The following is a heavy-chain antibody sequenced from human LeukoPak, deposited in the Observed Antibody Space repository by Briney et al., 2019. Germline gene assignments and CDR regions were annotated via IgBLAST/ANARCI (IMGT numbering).Heavy chain of an antibody. CDR3: AKTRPLDSSSWSHGDY. CDR2: ISGSGDST. CDR1: GFTFSSYA. J-gene: IGHJ4*02. Sequence: GSLRLSCAASGFTFSSYAMSWVRQAPGKGLEWVSAISGSGDSTYYGDSVKGRFTISRDNSKNTLYLQMNSLRAEDTTVYYCAKTRPLDSSSWSHGDYWGQGTLDTVSS. D-gene: IGHD6-13*01. V-gene: IGHV3-23*01.